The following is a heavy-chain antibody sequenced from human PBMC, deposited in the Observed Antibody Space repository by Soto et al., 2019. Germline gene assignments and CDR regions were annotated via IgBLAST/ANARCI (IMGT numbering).Heavy chain of an antibody. V-gene: IGHV1-69*01. D-gene: IGHD3-10*01. CDR1: GGTFSTYG. J-gene: IGHJ6*03. CDR2: IIPIFGTA. CDR3: ARSGKEYGSESYEYYCYYMDV. Sequence: QVQLVQSGAEVKKPGSSVKVSCKASGGTFSTYGISWVRQAPGQGLEWMGGIIPIFGTANYAQKFQGSVTIPADESTSTAYRELSSLRSEDTAVYYRARSGKEYGSESYEYYCYYMDVWGKGTTVSVSS.